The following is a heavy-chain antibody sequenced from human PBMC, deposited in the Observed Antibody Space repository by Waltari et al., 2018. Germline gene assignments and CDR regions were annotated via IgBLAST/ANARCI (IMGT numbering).Heavy chain of an antibody. J-gene: IGHJ4*02. Sequence: HVQLQESGPGLVKPSETLSLTCTVPGDFPSADHWTWIRPAPGKGLEWIAYLRNTGSTKRNPSLESRVTISADTSKKQFTLRLTSVTAADTAVYYCARLPTKYYDSLGWGFFDQWGQGILVTVSS. CDR1: GDFPSADH. CDR2: LRNTGST. CDR3: ARLPTKYYDSLGWGFFDQ. V-gene: IGHV4-59*08. D-gene: IGHD3-22*01.